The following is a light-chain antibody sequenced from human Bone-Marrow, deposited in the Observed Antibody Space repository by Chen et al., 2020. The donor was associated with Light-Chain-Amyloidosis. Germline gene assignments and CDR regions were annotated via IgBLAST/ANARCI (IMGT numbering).Light chain of an antibody. J-gene: IGLJ1*01. V-gene: IGLV2-14*01. Sequence: QSALTQPASVSGSPGQSLTISSTATSSDVGGHNHGSWYPQHPDKAPKLMIYEVTNRPSWVPDRFSGSKSDNTASLTISGLQTEDEADYFCSSYTITSTLVFGSGTRVTVL. CDR2: EVT. CDR1: SSDVGGHNH. CDR3: SSYTITSTLV.